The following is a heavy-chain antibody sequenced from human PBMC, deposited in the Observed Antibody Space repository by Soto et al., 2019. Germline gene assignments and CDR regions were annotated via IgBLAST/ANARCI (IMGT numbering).Heavy chain of an antibody. D-gene: IGHD6-19*01. V-gene: IGHV3-33*01. CDR2: IWYDGNTK. CDR1: GFTFNSYG. J-gene: IGHJ6*02. CDR3: ARPLVAPVAGPYYYGMDV. Sequence: QIQLVESGGGVVQPGRSLRLSCTASGFTFNSYGFNWVRQAPGKGLEWVAVIWYDGNTKYYADSVKGRFTISRDYLRSTVYLQMNSLTAEDTAVYYCARPLVAPVAGPYYYGMDVWGQGTTVTVSS.